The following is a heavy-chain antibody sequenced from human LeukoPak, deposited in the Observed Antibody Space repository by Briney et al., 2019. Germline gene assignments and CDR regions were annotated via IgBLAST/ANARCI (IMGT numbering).Heavy chain of an antibody. D-gene: IGHD1-20*01. CDR1: EFTFSSYW. CDR3: VRDRGGGNWLDY. J-gene: IGHJ4*02. CDR2: VSSSSYI. Sequence: GSLRLSCAASEFTFSSYWMSWVRQAPGKGLEWVSSVSSSSYIYYSDSVKGRFTISRDNAKNSLFLQMNSLRAEDTAVYFCVRDRGGGNWLDYWGQGTLVTVSS. V-gene: IGHV3-21*01.